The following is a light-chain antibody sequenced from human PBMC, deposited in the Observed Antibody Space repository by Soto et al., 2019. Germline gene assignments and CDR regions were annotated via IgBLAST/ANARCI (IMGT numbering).Light chain of an antibody. CDR2: SSS. CDR3: QQYQGFPFT. Sequence: DIQMTQSPSTLSASVXDXXXITCRASEYINTWLAWYQQKPGRAPKLLIYSSSSLESGVPSRFSGSGSGSEFTLTISSLQSDDFETYYSQQYQGFPFTFGQGTKLEI. J-gene: IGKJ2*01. V-gene: IGKV1-5*03. CDR1: EYINTW.